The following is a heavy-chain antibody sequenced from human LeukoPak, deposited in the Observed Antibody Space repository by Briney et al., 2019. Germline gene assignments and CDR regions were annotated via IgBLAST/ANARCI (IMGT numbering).Heavy chain of an antibody. Sequence: GASVKVSCKASGYTFTSYGISWVGQAQGQGLEWMGWISAYNGNTNYAQKLQGRVTMTTDTSTSTAYMQLMSLRSDDTAVYYCAFSLLRYSGYDYDLLFYFDYWGQGTLVTVSS. CDR2: ISAYNGNT. CDR3: AFSLLRYSGYDYDLLFYFDY. V-gene: IGHV1-18*01. J-gene: IGHJ4*02. CDR1: GYTFTSYG. D-gene: IGHD5-12*01.